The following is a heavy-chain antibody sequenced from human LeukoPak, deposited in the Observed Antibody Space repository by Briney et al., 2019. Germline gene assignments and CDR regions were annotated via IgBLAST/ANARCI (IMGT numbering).Heavy chain of an antibody. D-gene: IGHD1-26*01. V-gene: IGHV3-33*06. Sequence: TGGSLRLSGAASGFTFSSYGMHWVRQAPGKGLEWVAVIWYDGSNKYYADSVKGRFTTSRDNSKNTLYLQMNSLRAEDTAVYYCAKGDARWELGYIDYWGQGTLVTVSS. J-gene: IGHJ4*02. CDR3: AKGDARWELGYIDY. CDR2: IWYDGSNK. CDR1: GFTFSSYG.